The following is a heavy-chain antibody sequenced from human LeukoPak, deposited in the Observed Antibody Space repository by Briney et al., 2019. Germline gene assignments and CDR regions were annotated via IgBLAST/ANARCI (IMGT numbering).Heavy chain of an antibody. V-gene: IGHV4-30-4*01. CDR2: IYYSGST. Sequence: SETLSLTCTVSGGSISSGDYYWSWIRQPPGKGLEWIGYIYYSGSTYYNPSLKSRVTISVDTSKNQFSLKLSSVTAADTAVYYCDRGMRGSSWYFNWFDPWGQGTLVTVSS. D-gene: IGHD6-13*01. CDR3: DRGMRGSSWYFNWFDP. J-gene: IGHJ5*02. CDR1: GGSISSGDYY.